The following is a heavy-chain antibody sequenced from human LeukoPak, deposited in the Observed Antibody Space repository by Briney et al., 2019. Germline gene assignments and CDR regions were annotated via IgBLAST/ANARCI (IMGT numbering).Heavy chain of an antibody. Sequence: PSETLSLTCTVSGGSISSYYWSWIRRPPGKGLEWIGYIYYSGSTNYNPSLKSRVTISVDTSKNQFSLKLSSVTAADTAVYYCARRLYYYDSSGQNNAFDIWGQGTMVTVSS. J-gene: IGHJ3*02. V-gene: IGHV4-59*08. CDR2: IYYSGST. D-gene: IGHD3-22*01. CDR1: GGSISSYY. CDR3: ARRLYYYDSSGQNNAFDI.